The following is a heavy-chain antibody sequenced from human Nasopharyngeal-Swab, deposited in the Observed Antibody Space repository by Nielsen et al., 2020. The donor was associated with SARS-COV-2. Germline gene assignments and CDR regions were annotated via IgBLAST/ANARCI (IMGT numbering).Heavy chain of an antibody. CDR2: IYYSGST. Sequence: PVQGMVGVGYIYYSGSTNYNPSLKSRVTISVDTSKNQFSLKLSSVTAADTAVYYCARGERRLYDFWSGPPHYGMDVWGQGTTVTVSS. V-gene: IGHV4-59*01. J-gene: IGHJ6*02. CDR3: ARGERRLYDFWSGPPHYGMDV. D-gene: IGHD3-3*01.